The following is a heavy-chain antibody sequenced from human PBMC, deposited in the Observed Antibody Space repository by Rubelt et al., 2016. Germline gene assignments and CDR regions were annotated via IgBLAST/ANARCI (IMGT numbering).Heavy chain of an antibody. CDR2: IYSGGST. D-gene: IGHD1-20*01. CDR1: GFTFSSLS. V-gene: IGHV3-66*02. J-gene: IGHJ4*02. Sequence: EVQLVESGGGLVQPGGSLRLSCSASGFTFSSLSMHWVRQAPGKGLEWVSVIYSGGSTYYADSVKGRFTTSRDKPKNTLYREMGSLGAEDTAVYHCTGSSNWKGEDYWGQGTLVTVSS. CDR3: TGSSNWKGEDY.